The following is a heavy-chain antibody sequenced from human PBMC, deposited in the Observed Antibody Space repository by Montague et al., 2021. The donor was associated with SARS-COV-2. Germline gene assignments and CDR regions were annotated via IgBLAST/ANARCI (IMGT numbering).Heavy chain of an antibody. Sequence: QSGAEVKKPGESLRISCKGSGYSFTSYWISWVRQMPGKGLEWMGRIDPSDSYTNYSPSFQGHVTISADKSISTAYLQWSSLKASDTAMYYCARRGAPAGCCSSTSCPYYFDYWGQGTLVTVSS. CDR3: ARRGAPAGCCSSTSCPYYFDY. CDR1: GYSFTSYW. CDR2: IDPSDSYT. D-gene: IGHD2-2*01. J-gene: IGHJ4*02. V-gene: IGHV5-10-1*01.